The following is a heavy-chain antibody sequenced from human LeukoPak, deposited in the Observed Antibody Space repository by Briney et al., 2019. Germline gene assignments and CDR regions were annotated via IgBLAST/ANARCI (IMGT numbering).Heavy chain of an antibody. V-gene: IGHV3-7*01. Sequence: GGSLRLSCAASGFTFSSYWMSWVRQAPGKGLEWVANIKQDGSEKYYVDSVKGRFTISRGNAKNSLYLQMNSLRAEDTAVYYCAKGSNWNLPYYFDYWGQGTLVTVSS. CDR3: AKGSNWNLPYYFDY. D-gene: IGHD1-20*01. CDR1: GFTFSSYW. CDR2: IKQDGSEK. J-gene: IGHJ4*02.